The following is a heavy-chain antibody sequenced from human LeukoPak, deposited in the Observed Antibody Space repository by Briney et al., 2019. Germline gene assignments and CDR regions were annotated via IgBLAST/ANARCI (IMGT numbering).Heavy chain of an antibody. CDR2: IKQDGSEK. Sequence: GGSLRLSCAASGFTFSSYWMSWVRQAPGKGLEWVANIKQDGSEKCYVDSVKGRFTISRDNAKNSLYLQMNSLRAEDTAVYYCARLLRYFDWLLFRPGDAFDIWGQGTMVTVSS. CDR1: GFTFSSYW. J-gene: IGHJ3*02. CDR3: ARLLRYFDWLLFRPGDAFDI. V-gene: IGHV3-7*03. D-gene: IGHD3-9*01.